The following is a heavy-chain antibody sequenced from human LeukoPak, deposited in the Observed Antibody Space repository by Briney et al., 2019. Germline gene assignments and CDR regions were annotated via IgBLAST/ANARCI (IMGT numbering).Heavy chain of an antibody. CDR2: IIPILGIA. CDR3: ARDQGHYLRYSYGRFDY. CDR1: GYSLTELS. V-gene: IGHV1-69*04. D-gene: IGHD5-18*01. J-gene: IGHJ4*02. Sequence: GASVKVSCKVSGYSLTELSMHWVRQAPGQGLEWMGRIIPILGIANYAQKFQGRVTITADKSTSTAYMELSSLRSEDTAVYYCARDQGHYLRYSYGRFDYWGQGTLVTVSS.